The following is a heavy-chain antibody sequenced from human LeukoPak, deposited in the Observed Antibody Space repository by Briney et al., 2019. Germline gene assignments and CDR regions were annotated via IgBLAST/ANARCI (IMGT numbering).Heavy chain of an antibody. CDR1: GLTFSTYW. CDR3: AKVVGLFDEYFQH. Sequence: GGSLRLSCAASGLTFSTYWMHWVRQAPGKGLVWVANIKQDGSDKFYVDSVKGRFTISRDNSKNTLYLQMNSLRAEDTAIYYCAKVVGLFDEYFQHWGQGTLVTVSS. CDR2: IKQDGSDK. V-gene: IGHV3-7*03. J-gene: IGHJ1*01. D-gene: IGHD3-10*01.